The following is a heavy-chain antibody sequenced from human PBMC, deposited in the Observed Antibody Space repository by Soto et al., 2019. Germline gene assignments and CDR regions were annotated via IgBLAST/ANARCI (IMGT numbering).Heavy chain of an antibody. J-gene: IGHJ6*02. CDR3: ARGKGRYYGSGPHYYYGMDV. V-gene: IGHV4-34*01. CDR1: GGSFSGYY. Sequence: SETLSLTCAVYGGSFSGYYWSWIRQPPGKGLEWIGEISHSGSTNYNPSLKSRVTISVDTSKNQFSLKLSSVTAADTAVYYCARGKGRYYGSGPHYYYGMDVWGQGTTVTVSS. D-gene: IGHD3-10*01. CDR2: ISHSGST.